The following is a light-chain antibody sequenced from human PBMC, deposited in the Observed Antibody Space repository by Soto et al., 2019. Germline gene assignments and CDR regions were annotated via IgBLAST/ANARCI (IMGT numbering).Light chain of an antibody. V-gene: IGKV3-11*01. CDR2: DAS. CDR3: QQRSNWLT. Sequence: EIVLTQSPATLSLSPGETASLSCRASQSVSSYFAWYQHKPGQAPRLLIYDASKRATDIPARFSGSGSGTDVTLTITSREPDDFAVYYCQQRSNWLTVGGGTKVEI. J-gene: IGKJ4*01. CDR1: QSVSSY.